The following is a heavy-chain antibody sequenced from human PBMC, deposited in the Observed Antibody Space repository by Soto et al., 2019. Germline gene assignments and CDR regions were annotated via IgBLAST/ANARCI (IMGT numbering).Heavy chain of an antibody. CDR1: AGTFSSYT. CDR3: ARAAAAARQEPFDY. J-gene: IGHJ4*02. D-gene: IGHD6-13*01. Sequence: ASVKLSCKASAGTFSSYTISWVRQAPGQGLEWMGRIIPILGIANYAQKFQGRVTITADKSTSTAYMELSSLRSEDTAVYYCARAAAAARQEPFDYWGQGTLVTVSS. V-gene: IGHV1-69*02. CDR2: IIPILGIA.